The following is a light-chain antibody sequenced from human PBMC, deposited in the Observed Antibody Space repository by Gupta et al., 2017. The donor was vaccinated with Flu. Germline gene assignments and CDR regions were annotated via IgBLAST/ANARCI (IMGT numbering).Light chain of an antibody. J-gene: IGKJ4*01. Sequence: DLQMTQSPSFVSASLGDRVTITCRASQGIDKWLAWYQQRPGKAPKLLIYAASILQRGVPSRFSGGGSGTDFTLTITSLQPEDFATYYCQQANSFSSLTFGGGTKVEIK. V-gene: IGKV1-12*02. CDR2: AAS. CDR1: QGIDKW. CDR3: QQANSFSSLT.